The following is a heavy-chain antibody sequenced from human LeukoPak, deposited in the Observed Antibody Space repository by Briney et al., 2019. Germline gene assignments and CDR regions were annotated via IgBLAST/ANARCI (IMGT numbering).Heavy chain of an antibody. V-gene: IGHV4-30-2*01. Sequence: SQTLSLTCAVSGGSISSGPYSWSWIRQPPGKGLEWNGYIYHSGSTYYNPSLKSRVTISLDKSKNQFSLKLNSVTAADTAVYYCARQREELLGYCSSTSCSGLDPWGQGTLVTVSS. CDR3: ARQREELLGYCSSTSCSGLDP. CDR2: IYHSGST. J-gene: IGHJ5*02. D-gene: IGHD2-2*01. CDR1: GGSISSGPYS.